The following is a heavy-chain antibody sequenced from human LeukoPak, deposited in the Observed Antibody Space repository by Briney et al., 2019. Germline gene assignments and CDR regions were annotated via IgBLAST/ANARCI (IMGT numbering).Heavy chain of an antibody. J-gene: IGHJ4*02. V-gene: IGHV4-34*01. D-gene: IGHD6-13*01. Sequence: SETLSLTCAVYGGSFSGYYWSWIRQPPGKGLEWIGEINHSGSTNYNPSLKSRVTISVDTSKNQFSLKLSSVTAADTAVYYCARQDLAWYSSSWSFDYWGQGTLVTVSS. CDR1: GGSFSGYY. CDR3: ARQDLAWYSSSWSFDY. CDR2: INHSGST.